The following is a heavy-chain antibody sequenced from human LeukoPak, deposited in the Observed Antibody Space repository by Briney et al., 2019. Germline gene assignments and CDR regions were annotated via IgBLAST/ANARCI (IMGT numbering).Heavy chain of an antibody. CDR2: ISSSSNYM. J-gene: IGHJ4*02. Sequence: PGGSLRLSCAASGFTFSSYSMNWVRQAPGKGLEWVSSISSSSNYMNYADSVKGRFTISRDIANNSLYLQMNSLRAEDTAVYYCGRVGAYYGSGSYSDYWGQGTLVTVSS. D-gene: IGHD3-10*01. V-gene: IGHV3-21*01. CDR3: GRVGAYYGSGSYSDY. CDR1: GFTFSSYS.